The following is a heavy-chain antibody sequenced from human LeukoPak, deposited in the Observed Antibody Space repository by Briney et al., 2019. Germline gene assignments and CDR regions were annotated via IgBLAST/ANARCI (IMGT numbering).Heavy chain of an antibody. J-gene: IGHJ4*02. CDR1: GFTFSAYD. D-gene: IGHD3-16*02. Sequence: GGSLRLSCAGSGFTFSAYDLSWVRQAPGKGLEWVAVISYDGSNKYYADSVKGRFTISRDNSKNTLYLQMNSLRDEDTAVYYCARDRDDYVWGSYPAGDYWGQGTLVTVSS. V-gene: IGHV3-30*03. CDR2: ISYDGSNK. CDR3: ARDRDDYVWGSYPAGDY.